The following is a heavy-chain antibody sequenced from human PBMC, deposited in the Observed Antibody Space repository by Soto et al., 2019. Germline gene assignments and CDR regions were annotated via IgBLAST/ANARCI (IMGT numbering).Heavy chain of an antibody. J-gene: IGHJ4*02. Sequence: ASVKVSCKVSGYTLTELSMHWVRQAPGKGLEWMGGFDPEDGETIYAQKFQGRVTMTEDTSTDTAYMELSSLRSEDTGVYYCATPRNGEYYFDYWSQGTLATVSS. CDR3: ATPRNGEYYFDY. CDR1: GYTLTELS. D-gene: IGHD3-10*01. CDR2: FDPEDGET. V-gene: IGHV1-24*01.